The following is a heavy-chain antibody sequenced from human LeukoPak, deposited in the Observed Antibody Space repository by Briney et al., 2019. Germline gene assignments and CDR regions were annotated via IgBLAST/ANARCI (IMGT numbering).Heavy chain of an antibody. CDR1: VYIYSCYN. Sequence: ASVTVSCKGTVYIYSCYNMHSVRQATGQGLDGMGLINPNTGGTNYAQEFQGRVTMTRDTSTSTAYMEVSSLRSDDTAVYYCARDGYWGQGTLVTVYS. V-gene: IGHV1-2*02. J-gene: IGHJ4*02. CDR3: ARDGY. CDR2: INPNTGGT.